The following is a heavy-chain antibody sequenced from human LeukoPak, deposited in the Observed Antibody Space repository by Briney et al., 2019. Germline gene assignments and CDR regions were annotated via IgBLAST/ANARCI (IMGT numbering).Heavy chain of an antibody. CDR1: GFTFSSYW. D-gene: IGHD5-18*01. V-gene: IGHV3-7*01. J-gene: IGHJ4*02. CDR3: ASGSRGYSYGDLNYFDY. Sequence: PGGSLRLSCAASGFTFSSYWMSWVRQAPGKGLEWVANIKQDGSEKYYVDSVKGRFTLSRDNAKNSLYLQMNSLRAEDTAVYYCASGSRGYSYGDLNYFDYWGQGTLVTVSS. CDR2: IKQDGSEK.